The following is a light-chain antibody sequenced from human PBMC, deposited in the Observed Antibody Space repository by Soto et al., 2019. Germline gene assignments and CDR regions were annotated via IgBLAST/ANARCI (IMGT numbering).Light chain of an antibody. CDR3: AASTETGTLL. CDR1: STDIGANDY. V-gene: IGLV2-14*03. CDR2: DVR. J-gene: IGLJ2*01. Sequence: QSALAQPASVSGSPGHSITIICTGTSTDIGANDYVSWYHQHPGSAPKLVIFDVRNRPSGTSSRFSGSKSGNTASLTISGLQTDDDGDYYCAASTETGTLLFGVGTKLTVL.